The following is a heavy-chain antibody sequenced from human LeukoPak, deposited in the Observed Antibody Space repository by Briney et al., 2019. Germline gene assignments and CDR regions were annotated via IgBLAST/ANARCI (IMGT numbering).Heavy chain of an antibody. CDR2: IIPIFGTA. CDR3: ASPPATPNYYYYGMDV. CDR1: GGTFSSYA. D-gene: IGHD4-23*01. Sequence: ASVNVACKASGGTFSSYAISWVRQAPGQGLEWMGGIIPIFGTANYAQKFQGRVTITADESTSTAYMELSSLRSEDTAVYYCASPPATPNYYYYGMDVWGQGTTVTVSS. V-gene: IGHV1-69*13. J-gene: IGHJ6*02.